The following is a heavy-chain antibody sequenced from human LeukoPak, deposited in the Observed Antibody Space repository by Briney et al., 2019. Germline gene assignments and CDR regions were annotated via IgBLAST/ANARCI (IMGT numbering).Heavy chain of an antibody. Sequence: PGGSLRLSCVASGFPFSSHWMTWVRQAPGKGLEWVANIKQDGSKKSYVDSVKGRFTISRDNSKSTLYLQMNSLRADDTAVYYCAKDNAYYYDSSGYYYRRYFDSWGQGTLVTVSS. CDR1: GFPFSSHW. CDR2: IKQDGSKK. V-gene: IGHV3-7*01. CDR3: AKDNAYYYDSSGYYYRRYFDS. J-gene: IGHJ4*02. D-gene: IGHD3-22*01.